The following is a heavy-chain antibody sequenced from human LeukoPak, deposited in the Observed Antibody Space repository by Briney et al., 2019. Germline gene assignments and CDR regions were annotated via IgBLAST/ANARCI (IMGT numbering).Heavy chain of an antibody. J-gene: IGHJ3*02. CDR3: ARVAVYYYGSGSYSAFDI. CDR2: ISSNGGST. CDR1: GFTFSSYA. V-gene: IGHV3-64*01. Sequence: GGSLGLSCAASGFTFSSYAMHWVRQAPGKGLEYVSAISSNGGSTYYANSVKGRFTISRDNSKNTLYLQMGSLRAEDMAVYYCARVAVYYYGSGSYSAFDIWGQGTMVTVSS. D-gene: IGHD3-10*01.